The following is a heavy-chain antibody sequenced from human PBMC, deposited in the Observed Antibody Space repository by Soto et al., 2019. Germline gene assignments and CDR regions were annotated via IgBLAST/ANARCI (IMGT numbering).Heavy chain of an antibody. J-gene: IGHJ6*02. CDR3: AREWGLLPYYVMNV. D-gene: IGHD7-27*01. Sequence: SETLSLTCIVSGDSVTSGSYYWTWLRQPPGKGLEWIGYISYTGRTKYNPSLQSRVTISVDTSKNDFSLNLRSVTAADTAVYFCAREWGLLPYYVMNVWGHGTAVIVSS. CDR1: GDSVTSGSYY. CDR2: ISYTGRT. V-gene: IGHV4-61*03.